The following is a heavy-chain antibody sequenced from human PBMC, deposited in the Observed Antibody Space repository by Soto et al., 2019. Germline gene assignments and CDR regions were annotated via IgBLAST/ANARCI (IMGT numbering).Heavy chain of an antibody. CDR2: IIPLHNTS. D-gene: IGHD1-20*01. CDR1: GGAFTNFS. J-gene: IGHJ6*02. V-gene: IGHV1-69*08. Sequence: SVKVSCKVSGGAFTNFSLNWVRHAPGQGLEWLGGIIPLHNTSNYSLRLLGRGSVTADISSNTVYMHLSGLTSDDTATYYCAIWSNWNPLYYRGMDVWGQGTTVTVSS. CDR3: AIWSNWNPLYYRGMDV.